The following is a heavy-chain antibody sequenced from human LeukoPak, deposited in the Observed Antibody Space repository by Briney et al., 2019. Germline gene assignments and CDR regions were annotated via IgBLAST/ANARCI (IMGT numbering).Heavy chain of an antibody. CDR2: ISSSSSYI. Sequence: GGSLRLSCAASGFTFSSYTMNWVRQAPGKGLEWVSSISSSSSYIYYADSVKGRFTIPRDNAKKPLYLPMNSLRGEDTAVYYWARDGAVYYYDSSGYPTEGYYFDYWGQGTLVTVSS. D-gene: IGHD3-22*01. J-gene: IGHJ4*02. CDR1: GFTFSSYT. V-gene: IGHV3-21*01. CDR3: ARDGAVYYYDSSGYPTEGYYFDY.